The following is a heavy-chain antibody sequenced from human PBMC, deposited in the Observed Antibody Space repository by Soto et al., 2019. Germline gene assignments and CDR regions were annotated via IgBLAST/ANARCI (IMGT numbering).Heavy chain of an antibody. Sequence: SETLSLTCTVSGDSDFGDSYYWSWIRQPPGKGLEYIAYIYHTGNAKYNPSLQSRVTLSVDTSKNQFSLRLASVTAADTAMYFCVRIRYQLPSSVLWLDPWGQGTPVTVS. V-gene: IGHV4-61*01. D-gene: IGHD3-16*01. CDR2: IYHTGNA. J-gene: IGHJ5*02. CDR1: GDSDFGDSYY. CDR3: VRIRYQLPSSVLWLDP.